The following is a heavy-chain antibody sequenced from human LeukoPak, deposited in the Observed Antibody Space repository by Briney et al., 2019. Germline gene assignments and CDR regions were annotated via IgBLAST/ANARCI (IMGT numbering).Heavy chain of an antibody. V-gene: IGHV3-74*03. J-gene: IGHJ4*02. CDR3: VRKYENLDF. Sequence: GGSLRLSCAASGFTFSSYSMHWVRQAPGKGLVWVSHINTDGSSTMYADSVKGRFTISRDNAKNTLYLQMNSLRAEDTAVYYCVRKYENLDFWGQGTLVTVSS. CDR2: INTDGSST. D-gene: IGHD3-3*01. CDR1: GFTFSSYS.